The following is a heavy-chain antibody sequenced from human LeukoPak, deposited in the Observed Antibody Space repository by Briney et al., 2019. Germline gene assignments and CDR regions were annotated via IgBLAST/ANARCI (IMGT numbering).Heavy chain of an antibody. CDR2: IYYSGST. J-gene: IGHJ4*02. V-gene: IGHV4-39*01. Sequence: SETLSLTCTVSGGSISSSSYYWGWIRQPPGKGLEWIGSIYYSGSTYYNPSLKSRVTISVDTSKNQFSLKLSSVTAADTAVYYCARQEMVRGVIIDLGSEFDYWGQGTLVTVSS. CDR1: GGSISSSSYY. CDR3: ARQEMVRGVIIDLGSEFDY. D-gene: IGHD3-10*01.